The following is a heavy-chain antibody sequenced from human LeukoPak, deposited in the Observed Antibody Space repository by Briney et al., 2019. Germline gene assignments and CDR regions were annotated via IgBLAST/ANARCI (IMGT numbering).Heavy chain of an antibody. CDR1: GYTCTSCD. CDR3: TRGSSGRRDN. Sequence: ASVKVSCKASGYTCTSCDINWVRQATGQGLEWMGWMNPNSGNTGYGQSFQGRITMTRDISIGTAYMELSNLTSEDTAIYYCTRGSSGRRDNWGQGTRVTVSA. J-gene: IGHJ4*02. V-gene: IGHV1-8*01. D-gene: IGHD6-19*01. CDR2: MNPNSGNT.